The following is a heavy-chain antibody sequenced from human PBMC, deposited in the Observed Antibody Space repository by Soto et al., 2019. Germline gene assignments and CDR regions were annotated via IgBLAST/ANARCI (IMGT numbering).Heavy chain of an antibody. D-gene: IGHD2-2*01. J-gene: IGHJ4*02. Sequence: QVQLQQWGAGLLKPSETLSLTCAVYGGSFSGYYWSWIRQPPGKGLEWIGEINHSGSTNYNPSLKSRVTISVDTSKNQFSLQLSSVTAADTAVYYCARGRGSHCYVYWGQGTLVTVSS. CDR1: GGSFSGYY. V-gene: IGHV4-34*01. CDR2: INHSGST. CDR3: ARGRGSHCYVY.